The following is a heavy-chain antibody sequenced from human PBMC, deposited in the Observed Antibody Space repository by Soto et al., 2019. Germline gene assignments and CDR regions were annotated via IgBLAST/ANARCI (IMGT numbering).Heavy chain of an antibody. CDR2: ISGSGGNT. J-gene: IGHJ4*02. CDR1: GFTFSSYA. CDR3: AKDFGYGTSSPFDY. V-gene: IGHV3-23*01. D-gene: IGHD6-6*01. Sequence: LRLSCAASGFTFSSYAMSWVRQAPGKGLEWVSAISGSGGNTYYADSVKGRFTISRDNSKNTLYLQMNSLRAEDTAVYYCAKDFGYGTSSPFDYWGQGTLVTVSS.